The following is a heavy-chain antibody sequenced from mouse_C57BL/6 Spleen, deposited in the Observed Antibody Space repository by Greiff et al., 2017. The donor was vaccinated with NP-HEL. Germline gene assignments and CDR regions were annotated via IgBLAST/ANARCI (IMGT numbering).Heavy chain of an antibody. D-gene: IGHD1-1*01. J-gene: IGHJ2*01. CDR3: TRDEGILRFDY. Sequence: EVQVVESGEGLVKPGGSLKLSCAASGFTFSSYAMSWVRQTPEKRLEWVAYISSGGDYIYYADTVKGRFTISRDNARNTLYLQMSSLKSEDTAMYYCTRDEGILRFDYWGQGTTLTVSS. V-gene: IGHV5-9-1*02. CDR2: ISSGGDYI. CDR1: GFTFSSYA.